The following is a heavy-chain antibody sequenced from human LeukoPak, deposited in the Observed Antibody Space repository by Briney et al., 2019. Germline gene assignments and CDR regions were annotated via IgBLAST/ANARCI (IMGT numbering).Heavy chain of an antibody. J-gene: IGHJ4*02. Sequence: GGSLRLSCAASGSTLSSYAMSWVSQAQKNWLEWVSAISGSGGSTYYADSVKGRFTISRDNSKNTLYLQMNSLRAEDTAVYYCAKILSGLDYWGQGTLVTVSS. CDR2: ISGSGGST. CDR1: GSTLSSYA. CDR3: AKILSGLDY. V-gene: IGHV3-23*01. D-gene: IGHD2/OR15-2a*01.